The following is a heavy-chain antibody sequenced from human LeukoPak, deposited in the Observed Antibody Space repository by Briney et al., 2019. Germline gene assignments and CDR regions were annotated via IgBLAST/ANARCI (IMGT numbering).Heavy chain of an antibody. J-gene: IGHJ4*02. V-gene: IGHV4-59*02. CDR1: GGSVSSYY. D-gene: IGHD3-10*01. CDR3: ARDSYFGSGNYYIDY. Sequence: SETLSLTCTVSGGSVSSYYWSWIRQPPGKGLEWIGYIYYSGSPYYNPSLKSRVTISVDTSKNQFSLKLSSVTAADTAVYYCARDSYFGSGNYYIDYWGQGTLVTVSS. CDR2: IYYSGSP.